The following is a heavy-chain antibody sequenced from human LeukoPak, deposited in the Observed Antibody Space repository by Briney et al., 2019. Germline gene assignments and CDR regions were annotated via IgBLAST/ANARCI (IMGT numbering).Heavy chain of an antibody. CDR3: ARVDLGFGVVIDDYYYYMDV. V-gene: IGHV3-48*01. D-gene: IGHD3-3*01. Sequence: GGSLRLSCAASGFTFSSYSMNWVRQAPGKGLEWVSYISSSSSTIYYADSVKGRFTISRDNAKNSLYLQMNSLRGEDTAVYYCARVDLGFGVVIDDYYYYMDVWGKGTTVTVSS. J-gene: IGHJ6*03. CDR1: GFTFSSYS. CDR2: ISSSSSTI.